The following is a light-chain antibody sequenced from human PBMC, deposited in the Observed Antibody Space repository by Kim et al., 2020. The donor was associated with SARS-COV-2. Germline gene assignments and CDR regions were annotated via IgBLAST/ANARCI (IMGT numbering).Light chain of an antibody. CDR1: KLGDKY. V-gene: IGLV3-1*01. CDR2: QDD. CDR3: KAWDRSPL. Sequence: SYELTQPPSVSVSPGQTATITCSGDKLGDKYASWYQQKPGQSPVLVIYQDDKRTSRIPARVSGSTSGNTATLTNSGTQAMDEADYYCKAWDRSPLFGGGT. J-gene: IGLJ2*01.